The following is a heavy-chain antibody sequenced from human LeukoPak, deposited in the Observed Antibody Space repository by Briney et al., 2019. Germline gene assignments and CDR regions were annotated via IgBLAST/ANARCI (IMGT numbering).Heavy chain of an antibody. J-gene: IGHJ4*02. CDR1: GFAFSASY. Sequence: PGGSLRLSCVASGFAFSASYMHWVRQAPGKGLEWVSVIWYDGSNKYYADSVKGRFTISRDNSKNTLYLQMSRLRAEDTAVYYCATVHISSWAYFDYWGQGTLVTVSS. V-gene: IGHV3-33*01. CDR3: ATVHISSWAYFDY. D-gene: IGHD6-13*01. CDR2: IWYDGSNK.